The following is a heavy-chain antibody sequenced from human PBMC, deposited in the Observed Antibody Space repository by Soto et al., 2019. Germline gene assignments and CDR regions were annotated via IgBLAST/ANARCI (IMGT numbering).Heavy chain of an antibody. Sequence: QVHLVQSGAEVKESGASVKVSCKASGYTFTNFGITWVRQAPGQGLEWVGWISAYNGDTRYAQKFQVRVMLTTATSTDTASMELRSLTSDDTAVDFCARAWGGEESYCTSTSGLPEQWGQGTLVTVSS. CDR1: GYTFTNFG. CDR2: ISAYNGDT. J-gene: IGHJ4*02. D-gene: IGHD2-2*01. V-gene: IGHV1-18*01. CDR3: ARAWGGEESYCTSTSGLPEQ.